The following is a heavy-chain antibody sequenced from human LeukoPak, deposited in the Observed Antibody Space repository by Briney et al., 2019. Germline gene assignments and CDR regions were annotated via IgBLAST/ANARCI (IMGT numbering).Heavy chain of an antibody. CDR2: INPNAGGK. D-gene: IGHD1-14*01. CDR3: ARKGGPRVNAFDI. V-gene: IGHV1-2*02. CDR1: GYTFTDYY. J-gene: IGHJ3*02. Sequence: ASVKVSCKASGYTFTDYYMHWVRQAPGQGLEWMGWINPNAGGKNYAQMFQGRVTMTRDTSISTAYMELTGLRSDDTAVYFCARKGGPRVNAFDIWGQGTMVTVSS.